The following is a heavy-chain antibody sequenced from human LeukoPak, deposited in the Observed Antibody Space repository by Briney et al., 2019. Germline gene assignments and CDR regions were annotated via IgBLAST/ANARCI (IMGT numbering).Heavy chain of an antibody. Sequence: PGGSLRLSCAASGFTFSRYWMHWVRQAPGKGLVWVSRIDEYGTTINYADSVKGRFTVSRDTSKNSLYLQMNNLRGEDTAVYYCARAAPVRGVTFFDYWGQGTLITVSS. CDR1: GFTFSRYW. V-gene: IGHV3-74*01. CDR2: IDEYGTTI. D-gene: IGHD3-10*01. J-gene: IGHJ4*02. CDR3: ARAAPVRGVTFFDY.